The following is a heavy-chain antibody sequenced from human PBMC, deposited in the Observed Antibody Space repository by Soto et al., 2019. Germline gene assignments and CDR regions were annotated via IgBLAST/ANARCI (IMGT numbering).Heavy chain of an antibody. D-gene: IGHD6-19*01. CDR1: GFTFSSYA. Sequence: GSLRLSCAASGFTFSSYAMSWVRQAPGKGLEWVSAISGSGGSTYYADSVKGRFTISRDNSKNTLYLQMNSLRAEDTAVYYCAKDRDSGWSPMAFDYWGQGTLVTVSS. CDR2: ISGSGGST. V-gene: IGHV3-23*01. J-gene: IGHJ4*02. CDR3: AKDRDSGWSPMAFDY.